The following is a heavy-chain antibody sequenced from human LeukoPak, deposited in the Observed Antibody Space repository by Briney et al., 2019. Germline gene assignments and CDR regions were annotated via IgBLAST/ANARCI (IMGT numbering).Heavy chain of an antibody. CDR1: GYTFANYE. Sequence: GASVKVSCKASGYTFANYEIHWVRQATGQGLEWMAWVNPNSGNANYAQKFQGRVTVTRNTFISTAYMELGSLGFEDTAVYYCARGTSYYASWSYPDFDYWGQGTLVTVSS. J-gene: IGHJ4*02. V-gene: IGHV1-8*03. CDR2: VNPNSGNA. D-gene: IGHD3-10*01. CDR3: ARGTSYYASWSYPDFDY.